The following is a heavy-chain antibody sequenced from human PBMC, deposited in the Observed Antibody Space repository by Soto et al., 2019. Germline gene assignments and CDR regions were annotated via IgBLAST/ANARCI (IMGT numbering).Heavy chain of an antibody. CDR2: INPNSGVT. V-gene: IGHV1-2*04. J-gene: IGHJ6*03. Sequence: ASVKVSCKASGDRFTDYYMHWVRQAPGQGLEWMGWINPNSGVTKYAQKFQGWVTMTRDTSIRTVYMQLSRLRFDDTAIYYCARESGGATATLDYYYFYMDVWGTGTTVTVSS. D-gene: IGHD5-12*01. CDR1: GDRFTDYY. CDR3: ARESGGATATLDYYYFYMDV.